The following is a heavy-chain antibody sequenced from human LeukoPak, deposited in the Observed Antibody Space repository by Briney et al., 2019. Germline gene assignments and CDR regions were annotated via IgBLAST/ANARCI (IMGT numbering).Heavy chain of an antibody. CDR1: GGPISSYY. J-gene: IGHJ4*02. V-gene: IGHV4-59*08. CDR2: ISYSGST. Sequence: SETLSLTCTVSGGPISSYYWSWIRQPPGKGLEWIGYISYSGSTNYNPSLESRVTISVDTSKTQFSLKLSSVTAADTAVYYCARHQDYYFDYWGQGTLVTVSS. CDR3: ARHQDYYFDY.